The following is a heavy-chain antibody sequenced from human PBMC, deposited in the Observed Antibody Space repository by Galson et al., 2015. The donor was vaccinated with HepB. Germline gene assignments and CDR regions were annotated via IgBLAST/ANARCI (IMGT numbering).Heavy chain of an antibody. CDR3: GRGGFHPDY. CDR2: TKPDGSEK. D-gene: IGHD3-10*01. V-gene: IGHV3-7*01. Sequence: SLRLSCAASGFIFSDYWMTWVRQAPGKGLEWVANTKPDGSEKYYADSVKARFTISRDNDKNSLYLQMNSLRVEDTAVYSCGRGGFHPDYWGQGTLVTVSS. J-gene: IGHJ4*02. CDR1: GFIFSDYW.